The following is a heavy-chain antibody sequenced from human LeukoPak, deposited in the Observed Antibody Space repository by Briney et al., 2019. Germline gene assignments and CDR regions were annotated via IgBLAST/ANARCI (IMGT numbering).Heavy chain of an antibody. D-gene: IGHD3-10*01. CDR2: IYYSGST. Sequence: KTSETLSLTCTVSGGSISSSSYYWGWIRQPPGKGLKWIGSIYYSGSTYYNPSLKSRVTISVDTSKNQFSLKLTSMTAADTAVYYCARDSMVRGVITTRWFDPWGQGTLVTVSS. V-gene: IGHV4-39*07. CDR1: GGSISSSSYY. J-gene: IGHJ5*02. CDR3: ARDSMVRGVITTRWFDP.